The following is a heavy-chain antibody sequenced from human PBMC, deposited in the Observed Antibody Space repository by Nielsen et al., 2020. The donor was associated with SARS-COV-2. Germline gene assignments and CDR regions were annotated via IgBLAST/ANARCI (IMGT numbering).Heavy chain of an antibody. Sequence: GESLKISCAASVFTFSSYGMHWVRQAPGKGLEWVAFIRYDGSNKYYADSVKGRFTISRDNSKNTLYLQMNSLRAEDTAVYYCAKGPKQYSGSYWYFDYWGQGTLVTVSS. CDR3: AKGPKQYSGSYWYFDY. D-gene: IGHD1-26*01. J-gene: IGHJ4*02. CDR1: VFTFSSYG. V-gene: IGHV3-30*02. CDR2: IRYDGSNK.